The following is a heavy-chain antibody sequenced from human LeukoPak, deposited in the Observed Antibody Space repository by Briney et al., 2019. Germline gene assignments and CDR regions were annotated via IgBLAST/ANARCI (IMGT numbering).Heavy chain of an antibody. D-gene: IGHD5-12*01. Sequence: PSETLSLTCTVSGGSISSYSWNWIRQSPGKGLEWMGRVYHSWSINYNPSLKSRCTISVDTSKNQFSLNLSSVTAADTAVYYCVSSYGGYVLDYWGQGTLVIVSS. CDR1: GGSISSYS. V-gene: IGHV4-59*01. CDR2: VYHSWSI. CDR3: VSSYGGYVLDY. J-gene: IGHJ4*02.